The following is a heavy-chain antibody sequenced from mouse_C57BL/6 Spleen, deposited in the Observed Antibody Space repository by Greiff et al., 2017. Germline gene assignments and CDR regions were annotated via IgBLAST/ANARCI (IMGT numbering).Heavy chain of an antibody. CDR3: AKGPYFDY. V-gene: IGHV2-5*01. CDR2: IWRGGST. J-gene: IGHJ2*01. CDR1: GFSLTSYG. Sequence: QVQLQESGPGLVQPSQSLSITCTVSGFSLTSYGVHWVRQSPGKGLEWLGVIWRGGSTDYNEAFMSRLGITKDNSKSRVFFKMNSLQADDTAIYYCAKGPYFDYWGQGTTLTVSS.